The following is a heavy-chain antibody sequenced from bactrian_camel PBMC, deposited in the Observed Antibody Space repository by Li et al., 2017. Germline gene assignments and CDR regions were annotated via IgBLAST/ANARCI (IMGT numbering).Heavy chain of an antibody. CDR1: RLTFDDA. CDR2: ITTGTGNT. J-gene: IGHJ4*01. D-gene: IGHD3*01. V-gene: IGHV3S63*01. CDR3: AMGPSRWPGLSCETSPETYPY. Sequence: HVQLVESGGGSVQAGGSLRLSCTASRLTFDDAVAWYRQAPGKEREAVATITTGTGNTDYADSVKGRFTISQDGAENTVYLQMNGLEPEDTAMYYCAMGPSRWPGLSCETSPETYPYWGQGTQVTVS.